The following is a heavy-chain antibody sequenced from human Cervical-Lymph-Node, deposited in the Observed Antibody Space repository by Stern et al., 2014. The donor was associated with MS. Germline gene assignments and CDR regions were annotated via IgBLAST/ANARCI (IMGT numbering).Heavy chain of an antibody. D-gene: IGHD3-9*01. Sequence: QVTLRESGPVLVKPTETLTLTCSVSGFSLSSDRMGVSWIRQPPGKALEWLVHIFSTGATSYRSSLHSRLTISKDTSKSQVVLTMTNVDPVDTGTYYCARVTPYLLDTTGFYPDAFDVWGPGTTVTVSS. CDR3: ARVTPYLLDTTGFYPDAFDV. J-gene: IGHJ3*01. CDR2: IFSTGAT. CDR1: GFSLSSDRMG. V-gene: IGHV2-26*01.